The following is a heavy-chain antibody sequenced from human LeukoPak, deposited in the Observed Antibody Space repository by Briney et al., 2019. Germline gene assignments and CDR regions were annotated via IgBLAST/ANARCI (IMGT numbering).Heavy chain of an antibody. J-gene: IGHJ4*02. CDR1: GFTFSSYA. D-gene: IGHD4-23*01. CDR2: ISGSGGST. Sequence: GGSLRLSCAASGFTFSSYAMSWVRQAPGKGLEWVSAISGSGGSTYYADSVKGRFTISRDNSKNTLSLQLNSLRAEDTAVYYCARGISTVGALDYWGQGTLVTVSS. CDR3: ARGISTVGALDY. V-gene: IGHV3-23*01.